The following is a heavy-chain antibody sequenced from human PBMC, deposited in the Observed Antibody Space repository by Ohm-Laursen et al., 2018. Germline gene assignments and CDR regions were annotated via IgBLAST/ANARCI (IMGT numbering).Heavy chain of an antibody. CDR1: NAAMNSYT. V-gene: IGHV4-4*07. CDR3: VGTGLLNGYDY. CDR2: ISDRGRA. J-gene: IGHJ4*01. D-gene: IGHD3-9*01. Sequence: PSDTLSLTCSVSNAAMNSYTWNWIRQPAGRGLEWIGHISDRGRANYSPSLMSRLTMSIDTSIKQFSLKLTSVTAADTAMYYCVGTGLLNGYDYWGHGTLVTVS.